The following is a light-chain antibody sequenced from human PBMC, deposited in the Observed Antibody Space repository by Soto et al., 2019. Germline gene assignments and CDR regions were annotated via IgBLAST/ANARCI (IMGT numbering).Light chain of an antibody. CDR3: QQGSTWPT. Sequence: EIVMTQSPDTLSVSPGERATLSCRASQSISSNLAWYQQKPGQPPSLVIYDTSTRATGIPARFTGSGSGTDFSLTISSLEPEDFAVYYCQQGSTWPTFGQGTKVDIK. CDR1: QSISSN. CDR2: DTS. V-gene: IGKV3-11*01. J-gene: IGKJ1*01.